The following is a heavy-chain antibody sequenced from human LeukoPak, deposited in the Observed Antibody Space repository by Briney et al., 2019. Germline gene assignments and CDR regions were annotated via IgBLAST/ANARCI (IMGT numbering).Heavy chain of an antibody. Sequence: GGSLRLSCAASGFTVSSNYMSWVRQAPGKGLEWVSVIYSGGSTYYANSVKGRFTISRDNSKNTLYLQMNSLRAEDTAVYYCARVRGYSGYEGRYYYYGMDVWGQGTTVTVSS. CDR1: GFTVSSNY. CDR3: ARVRGYSGYEGRYYYYGMDV. V-gene: IGHV3-53*01. CDR2: IYSGGST. D-gene: IGHD5-12*01. J-gene: IGHJ6*02.